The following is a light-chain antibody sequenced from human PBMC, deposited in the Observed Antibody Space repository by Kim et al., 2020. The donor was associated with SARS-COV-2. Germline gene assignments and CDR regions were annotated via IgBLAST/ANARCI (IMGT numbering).Light chain of an antibody. J-gene: IGLJ3*02. CDR1: SGNSSYA. Sequence: ASGKLTCTLSSGNSSYAIAWHQQQPEKGPRYLMKLNSDGSHSKGDGIPDRFSGSSSGAERYLTISSLQSEDEADYYCQTWGTGIWVFGGGTQLTVL. CDR2: LNSDGSH. V-gene: IGLV4-69*01. CDR3: QTWGTGIWV.